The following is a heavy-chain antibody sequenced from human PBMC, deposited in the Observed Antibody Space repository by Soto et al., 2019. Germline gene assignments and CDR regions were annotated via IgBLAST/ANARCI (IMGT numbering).Heavy chain of an antibody. Sequence: QVQLVESGGGVVQPGRSLRLSCAASGFTFSSYGMHWVRQAPGKGLEWVAVISYDGSNKYYADSVKGRFTISRDNSKNTLYLQMNSLRAEDTAVYYCAKDLVRAVLGYYDSSGYYSPSLGYWGQGTLVTVSS. D-gene: IGHD3-22*01. CDR1: GFTFSSYG. CDR3: AKDLVRAVLGYYDSSGYYSPSLGY. J-gene: IGHJ4*02. V-gene: IGHV3-30*18. CDR2: ISYDGSNK.